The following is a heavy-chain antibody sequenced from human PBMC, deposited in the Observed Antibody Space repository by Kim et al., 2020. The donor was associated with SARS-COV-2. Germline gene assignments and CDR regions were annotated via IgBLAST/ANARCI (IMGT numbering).Heavy chain of an antibody. V-gene: IGHV3-30*18. Sequence: GGSLRLSCAASGFTFSSYGMHWVRQAPGKGLEWVAVISYDGSNKYYADSVKGRFTISRDNSKNTLYLQMNSLRAEDTAVYYCAKASSGYYPDKWGQGTLVTVSS. D-gene: IGHD3-22*01. CDR1: GFTFSSYG. CDR3: AKASSGYYPDK. J-gene: IGHJ4*02. CDR2: ISYDGSNK.